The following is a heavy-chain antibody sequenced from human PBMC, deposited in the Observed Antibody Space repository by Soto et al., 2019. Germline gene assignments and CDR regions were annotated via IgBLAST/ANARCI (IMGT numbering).Heavy chain of an antibody. Sequence: SETLSLTCTVSGGSISSSSYYWGWIRQPPGKGLEWIGSIYYSGSTYYNPSLKSRVTISVDTSKNQFSLKLSSVTAADTAVYYCARHGEIVTIFGVVPYGMDVWGQGTTVTVSS. CDR1: GGSISSSSYY. CDR2: IYYSGST. CDR3: ARHGEIVTIFGVVPYGMDV. D-gene: IGHD3-3*01. V-gene: IGHV4-39*01. J-gene: IGHJ6*02.